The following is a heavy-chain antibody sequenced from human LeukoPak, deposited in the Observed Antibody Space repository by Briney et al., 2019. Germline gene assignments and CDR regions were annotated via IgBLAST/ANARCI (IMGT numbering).Heavy chain of an antibody. V-gene: IGHV1-46*01. Sequence: GASVKVSCKASEYTFTNYFIHWVRQAPGQGLEWMGIINPSGGSTSYAQKFQGRVTMTRDMSTSTDYMELSSLRSEDTAVYYCARDNSVEDTAWWFDPWGQGTLVTVSS. D-gene: IGHD4-23*01. CDR3: ARDNSVEDTAWWFDP. CDR2: INPSGGST. J-gene: IGHJ5*02. CDR1: EYTFTNYF.